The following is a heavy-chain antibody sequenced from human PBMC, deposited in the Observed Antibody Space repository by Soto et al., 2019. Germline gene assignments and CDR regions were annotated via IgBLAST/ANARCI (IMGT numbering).Heavy chain of an antibody. CDR3: ARSYYETLSSAHWFDP. J-gene: IGHJ5*02. Sequence: SETLSLTCTVSGGSISSDNYYWSWIRQPPGKGLEWIGCIYHSGSTDYTPSLKSRVTISVDTSKNQFSLKLSSVTAADTAVYYCARSYYETLSSAHWFDPWGQGILVTVSS. D-gene: IGHD3-9*01. CDR1: GGSISSDNYY. CDR2: IYHSGST. V-gene: IGHV4-30-4*01.